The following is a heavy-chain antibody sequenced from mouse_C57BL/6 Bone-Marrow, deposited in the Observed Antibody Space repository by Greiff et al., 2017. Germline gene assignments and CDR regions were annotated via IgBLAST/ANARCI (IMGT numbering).Heavy chain of an antibody. CDR1: GFTFSSYA. D-gene: IGHD1-1*01. V-gene: IGHV5-9-1*02. CDR2: VSSGGDYI. J-gene: IGHJ3*01. Sequence: EVQLVESGEGLVKPGGSLKLSCAASGFTFSSYAMSWVRQTPEKRLEWVAYVSSGGDYIYYADTVKGRFTISRDNARHTLDLQMSRLKSEDTAMYYCTRDGVLRQYLPAWFAYWGQGTLVTVSA. CDR3: TRDGVLRQYLPAWFAY.